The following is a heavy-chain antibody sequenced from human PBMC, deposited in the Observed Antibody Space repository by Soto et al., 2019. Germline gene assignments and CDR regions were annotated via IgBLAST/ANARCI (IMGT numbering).Heavy chain of an antibody. CDR2: ISVNNDHT. V-gene: IGHV1-18*01. CDR1: GYTFTTYF. CDR3: ASSRPIGAYVS. D-gene: IGHD1-26*01. Sequence: QVQLVQSGAEVEKPGASVKVSCTTSGYTFTTYFISWVRQAPGQGLEWMGWISVNNDHTNYALKFQGRVTMTTDTSTSTAYMELMRLRSDDTAVYYCASSRPIGAYVSWGQGTLVTVSS. J-gene: IGHJ5*02.